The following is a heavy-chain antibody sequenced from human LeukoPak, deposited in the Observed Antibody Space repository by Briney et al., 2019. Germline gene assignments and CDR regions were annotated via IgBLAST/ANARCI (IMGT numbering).Heavy chain of an antibody. Sequence: GGSLRLSCAASGFTFTNYAMSWVRQAPGKGLEWVSAISGSGTRTYYADSVKGRFTISRDNSKNTLYPQMNCLRAEDRAVYYCAKEQTSSGFFDYWGQGTLVTVSP. J-gene: IGHJ4*02. D-gene: IGHD2-2*01. CDR3: AKEQTSSGFFDY. V-gene: IGHV3-23*01. CDR1: GFTFTNYA. CDR2: ISGSGTRT.